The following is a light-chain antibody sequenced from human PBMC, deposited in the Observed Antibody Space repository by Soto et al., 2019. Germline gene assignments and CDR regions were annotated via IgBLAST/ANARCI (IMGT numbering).Light chain of an antibody. CDR3: CLYAVTFYV. J-gene: IGLJ1*01. CDR1: SGDIGAYNY. Sequence: QSVLTQSPSASASPGQSVTISCTGSSGDIGAYNYVSWYQQHPGKAPKLIIYEVNKRPSGVPDRFSGSKSGITASLTVSGLQAEDEADYYCCLYAVTFYVFGTGTKVTVL. CDR2: EVN. V-gene: IGLV2-8*01.